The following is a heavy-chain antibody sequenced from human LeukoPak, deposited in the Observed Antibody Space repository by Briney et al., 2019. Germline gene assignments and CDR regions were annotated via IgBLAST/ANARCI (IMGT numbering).Heavy chain of an antibody. D-gene: IGHD2-15*01. J-gene: IGHJ4*02. CDR1: RFTFNTHA. CDR3: ATVKRDCSGGTCYSYDY. Sequence: GGSLRLSCVASRFTFNTHAVNWVSQAPGKGLEWVSAISSNGDFTYYADSVRGRFTISRDNSKNTVFLQMNGLRADDRAVYYCATVKRDCSGGTCYSYDYWGQGTLVTVSS. V-gene: IGHV3-23*01. CDR2: ISSNGDFT.